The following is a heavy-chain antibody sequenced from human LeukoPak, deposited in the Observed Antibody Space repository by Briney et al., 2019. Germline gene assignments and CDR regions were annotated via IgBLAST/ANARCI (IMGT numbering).Heavy chain of an antibody. J-gene: IGHJ4*02. CDR3: ARDSGYSYGLSDY. Sequence: GSLRLSCAASGFTFSDYYMSWIRQAPGKGLEWIGSIYYSGSTYYNPSLKSRVTISVDTSKNQFSLKLSSVTAADTAVYYCARDSGYSYGLSDYWGQGTLVTVSS. D-gene: IGHD5-18*01. CDR1: GFTFSDYY. V-gene: IGHV4-38-2*02. CDR2: IYYSGST.